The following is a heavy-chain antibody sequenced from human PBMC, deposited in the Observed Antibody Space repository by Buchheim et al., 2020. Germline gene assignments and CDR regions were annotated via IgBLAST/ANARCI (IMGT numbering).Heavy chain of an antibody. V-gene: IGHV3-7*01. CDR2: IKQDGSEK. CDR1: GFTFSSYW. D-gene: IGHD3-22*01. Sequence: EVQLVESGGGLVQPGGSLRLSCAASGFTFSSYWMSWVRQAPGKGLEWVANIKQDGSEKYYVDSVKGRFTISRDNAKNSLYLQMNSLRAEDTAVYYCARDYYDSSGYYYDGLGGDAFDIWGQGT. J-gene: IGHJ3*02. CDR3: ARDYYDSSGYYYDGLGGDAFDI.